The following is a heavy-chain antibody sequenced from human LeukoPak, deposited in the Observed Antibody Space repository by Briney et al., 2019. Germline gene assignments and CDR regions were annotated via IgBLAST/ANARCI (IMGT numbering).Heavy chain of an antibody. V-gene: IGHV3-21*01. J-gene: IGHJ5*02. D-gene: IGHD3-10*01. CDR1: GFTFSSYS. CDR3: ASSSAGHNWFDP. Sequence: GGSLRLSCAASGFTFSSYSMNWVRQAPGKGLEWVSSISSSSSYIYYADSVKGRFTISRDNAKNTLYLQMNSLRAEDTAVFYCASSSAGHNWFDPWGQGTLVTVSS. CDR2: ISSSSSYI.